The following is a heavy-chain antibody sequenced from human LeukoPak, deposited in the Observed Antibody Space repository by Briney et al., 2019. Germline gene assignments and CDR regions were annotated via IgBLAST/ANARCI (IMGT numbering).Heavy chain of an antibody. V-gene: IGHV1-18*01. CDR2: VSGDNGQT. CDR1: TYISSDFG. Sequence: ASVKVSCKASTYISSDFGISWARLASGGGLECMGWVSGDNGQTNYGHKFYGRVTMTMETSTNTASMELRGLRSDDTAIYYCARVYLYTTGWSAAYYYFMDVCGKGTTVIASS. CDR3: ARVYLYTTGWSAAYYYFMDV. J-gene: IGHJ6*03. D-gene: IGHD3-16*02.